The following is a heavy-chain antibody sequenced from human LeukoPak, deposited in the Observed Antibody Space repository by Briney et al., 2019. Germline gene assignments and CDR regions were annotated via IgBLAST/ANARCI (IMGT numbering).Heavy chain of an antibody. J-gene: IGHJ4*02. CDR2: IYSGGST. Sequence: GGSLRLSCAASGFTVSSNYMSWVRQAPGKGLGWVSVIYSGGSTYYADSVKGRFTISRDNSKHTLYLQLNRLRAEDTAAYYCARALPDYYYDSSGYYQYYFDSWGQGTLVTVSS. CDR1: GFTVSSNY. D-gene: IGHD3-22*01. CDR3: ARALPDYYYDSSGYYQYYFDS. V-gene: IGHV3-53*01.